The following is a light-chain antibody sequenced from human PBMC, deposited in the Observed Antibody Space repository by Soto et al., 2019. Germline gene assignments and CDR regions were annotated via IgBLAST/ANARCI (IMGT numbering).Light chain of an antibody. J-gene: IGLJ1*01. V-gene: IGLV2-14*01. CDR2: EVS. Sequence: QSALTQPASVSGSPGQTITISCTGTSSDVGGYNYVSWYQQNPGKAPKLMIYEVSYRPSGVSNRFSGSKSGNTASLTISGLQAEDEADYYCSSYTSSTSLGVFGTGTKLTVL. CDR3: SSYTSSTSLGV. CDR1: SSDVGGYNY.